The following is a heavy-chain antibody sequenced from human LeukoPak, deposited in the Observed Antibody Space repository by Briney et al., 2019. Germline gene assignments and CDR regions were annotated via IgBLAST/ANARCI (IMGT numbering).Heavy chain of an antibody. CDR1: GYPFIGNY. J-gene: IGHJ4*02. CDR3: ARAPGYFDWLAQGWSFDY. CDR2: INPNSGGT. V-gene: IGHV1-2*02. D-gene: IGHD3-9*01. Sequence: GASVKVSCKASGYPFIGNYIHWVRQAPGQGLEWMGWINPNSGGTQYSQKFQGRVTLTRDTSITTGYMELSGLTSDDTAVYYCARAPGYFDWLAQGWSFDYWGQGTLVTVSS.